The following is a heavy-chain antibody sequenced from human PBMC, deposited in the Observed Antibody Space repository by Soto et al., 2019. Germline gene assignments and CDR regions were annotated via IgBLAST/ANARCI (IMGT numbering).Heavy chain of an antibody. CDR2: IIPIFGTA. V-gene: IGHV1-69*01. CDR3: ASEIKGDGYYYYGMDV. CDR1: GGTFSSYA. J-gene: IGHJ6*02. D-gene: IGHD3-16*01. Sequence: QVQLVQSGAEVKKPGSSVKVSCKASGGTFSSYAISWVRQAPGQGLEWMGGIIPIFGTANYAQKFQGRVTITADESTSTDYMELSSLRSEDTAVYYCASEIKGDGYYYYGMDVWGQGTTVTVSS.